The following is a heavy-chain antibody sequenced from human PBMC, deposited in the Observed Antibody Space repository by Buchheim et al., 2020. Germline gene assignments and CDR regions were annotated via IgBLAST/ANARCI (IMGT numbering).Heavy chain of an antibody. CDR1: GGSISSGTYY. J-gene: IGHJ4*02. V-gene: IGHV4-61*02. CDR3: AREGPVGATNLPFDY. D-gene: IGHD1-26*01. CDR2: IYTGGST. Sequence: QVQLQESGPGLVKPSQTLSLTCTVSGGSISSGTYYWNWIRQPAGKELEWIGRIYTGGSTNYNPSLKSRVTISVDTSKNQFSLKLSSVTAADTAVYYCAREGPVGATNLPFDYWGQGTL.